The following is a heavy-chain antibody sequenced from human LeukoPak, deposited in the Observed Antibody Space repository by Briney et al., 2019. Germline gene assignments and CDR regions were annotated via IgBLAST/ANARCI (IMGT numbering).Heavy chain of an antibody. CDR2: IYTSGST. CDR1: GGSISSYY. V-gene: IGHV4-4*09. J-gene: IGHJ4*02. CDR3: AGSYNWNIGDY. Sequence: PSETLSLTCTVSGGSISSYYWSWIRQPPGKGLEWIGYIYTSGSTNYNPSHKSRVTISVDTPKNQFSLKLSSVTAADTAVYYCAGSYNWNIGDYWGQGTLVTVSS. D-gene: IGHD1-1*01.